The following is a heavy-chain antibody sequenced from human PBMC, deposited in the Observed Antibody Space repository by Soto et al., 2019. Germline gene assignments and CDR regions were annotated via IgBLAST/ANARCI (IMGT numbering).Heavy chain of an antibody. CDR2: MNPSNGNA. CDR3: ARRKERSGPHYFDS. J-gene: IGHJ4*02. CDR1: GYTFITYD. V-gene: IGHV1-8*01. Sequence: ASVKVSCKASGYTFITYDIHWLRQATGQGLEWMGWMNPSNGNAGYAQKFQGRVTMTRNTSISTAYMDLSSLRSEDTAVYFCARRKERSGPHYFDSWGRGTLVTVSS. D-gene: IGHD6-25*01.